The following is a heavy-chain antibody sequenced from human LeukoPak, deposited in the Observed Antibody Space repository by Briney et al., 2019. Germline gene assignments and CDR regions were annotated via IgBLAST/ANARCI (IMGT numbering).Heavy chain of an antibody. D-gene: IGHD5-18*01. CDR3: ARDGTLIQSGFDY. Sequence: PGGSLRLSCAASGFAFISYSMNWVRQAPGKGLEWVSSISSSSSYIYYADSVKGRFTISRDNAKKSLYLQMNSLRGEDTAVYYCARDGTLIQSGFDYWGQGTLVTVSS. J-gene: IGHJ4*02. V-gene: IGHV3-21*01. CDR2: ISSSSSYI. CDR1: GFAFISYS.